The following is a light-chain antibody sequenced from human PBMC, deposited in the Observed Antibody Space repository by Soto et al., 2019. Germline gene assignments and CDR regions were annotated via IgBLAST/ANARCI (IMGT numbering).Light chain of an antibody. CDR2: AAS. Sequence: DIQMTQSPSSLSASVGDRVTITCRAGQSISSYLNWYQQKPGKAPKLLIYAASSLQSGVPSRFSGSGSGTDCTLTISSLQPEEFATYYCQQSYSTPLTFGGGTKVEIK. CDR1: QSISSY. CDR3: QQSYSTPLT. J-gene: IGKJ4*01. V-gene: IGKV1-39*01.